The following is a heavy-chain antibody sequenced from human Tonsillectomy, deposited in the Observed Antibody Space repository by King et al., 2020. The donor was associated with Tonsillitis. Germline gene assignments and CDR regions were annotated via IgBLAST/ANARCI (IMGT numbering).Heavy chain of an antibody. J-gene: IGHJ5*02. Sequence: VQLVESGGGLVQPGGSLRLSCAASGFTFSSYWMSWVRQAPGKGLEWVANIKQDGSEKYYVDSVKGRFTISRDNAKNSLYLQMNSLRAEDTAVYYCARDRWVRGLFGVVKTRWFDAWGQGTLVTVSS. D-gene: IGHD3-3*01. CDR2: IKQDGSEK. V-gene: IGHV3-7*03. CDR3: ARDRWVRGLFGVVKTRWFDA. CDR1: GFTFSSYW.